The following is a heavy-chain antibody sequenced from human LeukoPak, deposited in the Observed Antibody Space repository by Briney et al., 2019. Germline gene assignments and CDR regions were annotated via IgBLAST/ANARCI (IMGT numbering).Heavy chain of an antibody. V-gene: IGHV1-46*01. CDR1: GYTFTSYY. D-gene: IGHD3-10*01. CDR3: ARSVVRGNACYGMDV. J-gene: IGHJ6*02. Sequence: ASVTVSCTASGYTFTSYYMHWVRQAHAQGLEWMGIINPSGCSTSYAQKFQGRVTMTRDTSTSTVYMELSSLRSEDTAVYYCARSVVRGNACYGMDVWGQGTTVTVSS. CDR2: INPSGCST.